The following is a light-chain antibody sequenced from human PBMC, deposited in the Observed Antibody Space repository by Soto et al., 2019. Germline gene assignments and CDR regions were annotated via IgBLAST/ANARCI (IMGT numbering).Light chain of an antibody. V-gene: IGKV1-12*01. CDR2: AAS. CDR1: QDIATY. Sequence: DIQMTQSPSSLSASVGNRVTITCQASQDIATYLNWYQQKPGKAPNLLIYAASSLQSGVPSRFSGSGFGTDFTLTISSLQPEDSAIYYCQKADTFPITFGQGKQREIK. J-gene: IGKJ5*01. CDR3: QKADTFPIT.